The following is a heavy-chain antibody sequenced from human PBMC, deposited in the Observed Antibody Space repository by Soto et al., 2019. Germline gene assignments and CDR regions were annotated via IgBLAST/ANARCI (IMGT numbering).Heavy chain of an antibody. CDR2: ISYDGSNK. CDR3: AKGAAGSSGLAYYFDY. CDR1: GFTFSSYG. V-gene: IGHV3-30*18. Sequence: QVQLVESGGGVVQPGRSLRLSCAASGFTFSSYGMHWVRQAPGKGLEWVAVISYDGSNKYYADSVKGRFTISRDNSKNXLYLQMNSLRAEDTAVYYCAKGAAGSSGLAYYFDYWGQGTLVTVSS. D-gene: IGHD3-22*01. J-gene: IGHJ4*02.